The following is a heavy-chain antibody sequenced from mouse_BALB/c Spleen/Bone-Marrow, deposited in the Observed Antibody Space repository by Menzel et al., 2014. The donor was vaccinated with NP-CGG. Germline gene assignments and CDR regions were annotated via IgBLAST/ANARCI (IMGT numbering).Heavy chain of an antibody. CDR1: GYSFTSYW. CDR3: TPSVRRPLYAMDY. V-gene: IGHV1-5*01. Sequence: EVQLQQSGTVLARPGASVKMSCKASGYSFTSYWMHWVKQRPGQGLEWIGAIYPGNSDTSYNQKFKGKAKLTAVTSASTASMELSILTNEDSAVYYCTPSVRRPLYAMDYWGRGTSVNVSS. D-gene: IGHD2-14*01. J-gene: IGHJ4*01. CDR2: IYPGNSDT.